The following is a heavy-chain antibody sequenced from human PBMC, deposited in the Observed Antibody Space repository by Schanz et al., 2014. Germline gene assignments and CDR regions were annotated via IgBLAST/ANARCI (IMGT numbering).Heavy chain of an antibody. CDR3: ARDGYSVVVISPTESFDI. D-gene: IGHD2-21*01. J-gene: IGHJ3*02. V-gene: IGHV3-21*01. Sequence: EVQLLESGGGLVQPGGSLRLSCATSGFSLDIFAVSWVRQAPGKGLEWVSSISYGTSYIYYAESVKGRFTISRDNAKNSLYLQMNSLRAEDTAVYYCARDGYSVVVISPTESFDIWGQGTMVTVSP. CDR1: GFSLDIFA. CDR2: ISYGTSYI.